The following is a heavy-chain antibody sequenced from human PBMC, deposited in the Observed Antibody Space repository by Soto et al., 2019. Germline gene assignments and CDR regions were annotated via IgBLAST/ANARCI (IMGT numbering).Heavy chain of an antibody. D-gene: IGHD3-10*01. CDR3: ALLWLNPSYYYYGMDV. V-gene: IGHV1-2*02. CDR2: IDPNSGGT. Sequence: ASVTVSCKASGSTFTSYPTHWVRQAPGQRLEWMGWIDPNSGGTNYAQKFQGRVTMTRDTSVSTAYMELSRLRSDDTAVYYCALLWLNPSYYYYGMDVWGQGSTVTVSS. CDR1: GSTFTSYP. J-gene: IGHJ6*02.